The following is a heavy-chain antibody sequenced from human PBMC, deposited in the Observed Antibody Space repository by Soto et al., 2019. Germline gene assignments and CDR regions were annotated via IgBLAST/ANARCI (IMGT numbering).Heavy chain of an antibody. CDR3: AKDRNVDTAMGRFNYYYYYYGMDV. CDR1: GFTFSSYA. CDR2: ISTSGSNT. J-gene: IGHJ6*02. V-gene: IGHV3-23*01. D-gene: IGHD5-18*01. Sequence: GGSLRLSCAASGFTFSSYAMSWVRRAPGKGLEWVSAISTSGSNTYYADSVKGRFTISRDNSRNTLYLQMNSLRAEDTAVYYCAKDRNVDTAMGRFNYYYYYYGMDVWGQGTTVTVSS.